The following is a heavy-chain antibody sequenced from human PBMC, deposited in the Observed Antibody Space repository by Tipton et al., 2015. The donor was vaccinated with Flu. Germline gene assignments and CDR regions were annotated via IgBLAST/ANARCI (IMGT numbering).Heavy chain of an antibody. V-gene: IGHV4-39*07. CDR2: IYYSGTT. CDR3: AKEGSYNILTNYYNKGVDP. J-gene: IGHJ5*02. Sequence: LRLSCTVSGGSISSYTYYWGWFRQSPGTGLEWIGSIYYSGTTYYNPSLKSRVTMSIDTSKNQFSLKVTTVTAADTAVYYCAKEGSYNILTNYYNKGVDPWGQGTLVIVSS. CDR1: GGSISSYTYY. D-gene: IGHD3-9*01.